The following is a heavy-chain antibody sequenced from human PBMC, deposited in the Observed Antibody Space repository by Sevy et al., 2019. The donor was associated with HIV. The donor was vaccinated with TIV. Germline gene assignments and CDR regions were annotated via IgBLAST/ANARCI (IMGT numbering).Heavy chain of an antibody. D-gene: IGHD2-15*01. V-gene: IGHV3-23*01. CDR3: AKVGGGKPEYFDY. CDR1: GFTFSSYA. J-gene: IGHJ4*02. Sequence: GRSLRLSCAASGFTFSSYAMSWVRQAPGKGLEWVSAISGSGGSTYYADSVKGRFTISRDNSKNTLYMQMNSLRAEDTAVYYCAKVGGGKPEYFDYWGQGTLVTVSS. CDR2: ISGSGGST.